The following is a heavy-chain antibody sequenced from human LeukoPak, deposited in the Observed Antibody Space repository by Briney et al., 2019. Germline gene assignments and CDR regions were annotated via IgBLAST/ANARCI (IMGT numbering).Heavy chain of an antibody. CDR2: IYYTGST. D-gene: IGHD3-10*01. CDR1: GGSISSGDNY. V-gene: IGHV4-30-4*01. J-gene: IGHJ4*02. CDR3: ARSKAITMVN. Sequence: SETLSLTCSVSGGSISSGDNYWSWVRQPPGEGLEWIGYIYYTGSTYYNPSLKSRVTISVDTSKNQFSLKLSSVTAADTAVYYCARSKAITMVNWGQGTLVTVSS.